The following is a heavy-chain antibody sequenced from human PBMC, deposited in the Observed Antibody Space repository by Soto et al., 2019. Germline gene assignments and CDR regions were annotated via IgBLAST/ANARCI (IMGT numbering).Heavy chain of an antibody. CDR2: IYYSGST. J-gene: IGHJ5*02. CDR3: ARLLGSRWDLPNCFDP. Sequence: PSESLSLTGTLSGGSISSYYWSWIRQPPGKGLEWIGYIYYSGSTNYNPSLKSRVTISVDTSKNQCSLKLSSVTAADTAVYYCARLLGSRWDLPNCFDPWGQGTLVSAPQ. CDR1: GGSISSYY. D-gene: IGHD1-26*01. V-gene: IGHV4-59*01.